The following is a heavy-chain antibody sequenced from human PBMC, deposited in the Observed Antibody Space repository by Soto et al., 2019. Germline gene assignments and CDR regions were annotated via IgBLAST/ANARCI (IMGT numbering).Heavy chain of an antibody. CDR2: IYYSGST. CDR3: ASQHDFSSGYYFVPDY. J-gene: IGHJ4*02. D-gene: IGHD3-3*01. Sequence: QLQLQESGPGLVKPSETLSLTCTVSGGSISSSSHYWGWIRQPPAKGLEWIGSIYYSGSTYYNRSLKIRVTISLDTSKNQFSLKLSSVTAADTAVYYCASQHDFSSGYYFVPDYWGQGTLVTVSS. V-gene: IGHV4-39*01. CDR1: GGSISSSSHY.